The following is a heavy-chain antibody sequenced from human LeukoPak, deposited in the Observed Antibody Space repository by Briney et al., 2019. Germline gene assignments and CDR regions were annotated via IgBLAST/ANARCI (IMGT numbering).Heavy chain of an antibody. Sequence: VASVKVSCKASGGTFSSYAISWVPHAPGQGLEWMGRIIPMFGTANYAQKFQGRVTITTDESTSTAYMELSSLRSEDTAVYYCATTAIKYSGSYFDYWGQGTLVTVSS. CDR3: ATTAIKYSGSYFDY. J-gene: IGHJ4*02. CDR2: IIPMFGTA. V-gene: IGHV1-69*05. D-gene: IGHD1-26*01. CDR1: GGTFSSYA.